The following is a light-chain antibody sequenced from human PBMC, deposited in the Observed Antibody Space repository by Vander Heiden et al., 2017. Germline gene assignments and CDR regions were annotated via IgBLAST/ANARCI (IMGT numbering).Light chain of an antibody. CDR1: KLGDTY. CDR3: QAWDSSTEV. Sequence: SSELTQPPSVSVSPGQTASITCSGDKLGDTYACWYQQKPDQSPVLVIYQDSKRPSGIPERFSGSDSGNTATLTIRGTQAMDEADYYCQAWDSSTEVFGGGTKLTVL. CDR2: QDS. V-gene: IGLV3-1*01. J-gene: IGLJ2*01.